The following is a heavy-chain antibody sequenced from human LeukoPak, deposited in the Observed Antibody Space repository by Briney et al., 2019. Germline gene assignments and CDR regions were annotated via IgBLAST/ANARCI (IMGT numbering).Heavy chain of an antibody. V-gene: IGHV3-48*04. J-gene: IGHJ4*02. CDR2: ISSSSSTI. Sequence: TGGSLRLSCAASGFTFSSYSMNWVRQAPGKGLEWVSYISSSSSTIYYADSVKGRFTISRDNAKNSLYLQMNSLRAEDTAVYYCARFGIVGATYWGQGTLVTVSS. D-gene: IGHD1-26*01. CDR3: ARFGIVGATY. CDR1: GFTFSSYS.